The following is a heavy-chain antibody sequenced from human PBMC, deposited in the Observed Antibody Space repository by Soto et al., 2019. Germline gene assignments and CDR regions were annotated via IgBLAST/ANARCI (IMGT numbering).Heavy chain of an antibody. CDR1: GGTFSSYA. D-gene: IGHD3-3*01. V-gene: IGHV1-69*13. CDR3: ASGVVYYYYYGMDV. Sequence: SVKVYCKAAGGTFSSYAISWVRQAPGQGLEWMGGIIPIFGTANYAQKFQGRVTITADESTSTAYMELSSLRSEDTAVYYCASGVVYYYYYGMDVWGQGTTVTVSS. J-gene: IGHJ6*02. CDR2: IIPIFGTA.